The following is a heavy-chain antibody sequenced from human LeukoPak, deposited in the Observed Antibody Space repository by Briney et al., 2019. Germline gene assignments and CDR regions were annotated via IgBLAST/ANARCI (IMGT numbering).Heavy chain of an antibody. CDR1: GFTFSSYA. D-gene: IGHD6-13*01. CDR3: ARGDSSSWYSPFDY. CDR2: ISYDGSNK. Sequence: GGSLRLSSAASGFTFSSYAMHWVRQAPGKGLEWVAVISYDGSNKYYADSVKGRFTISRDNSKNTLYLQMNSLRAEDTAVYYCARGDSSSWYSPFDYWGQGTLVTVSS. J-gene: IGHJ4*02. V-gene: IGHV3-30*04.